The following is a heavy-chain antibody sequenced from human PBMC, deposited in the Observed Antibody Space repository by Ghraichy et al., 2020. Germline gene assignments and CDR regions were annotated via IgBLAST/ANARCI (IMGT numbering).Heavy chain of an antibody. Sequence: GGSLRLSCAASGFTFSSYAMSWVRQAPGKGLEWVTFISSDGSDKYYADSVKGRFTISRDHSKNTLSLQMNSLRPEDTAVYYCAMTLNCYFDLWGRGTLVTVSS. CDR2: ISSDGSDK. D-gene: IGHD3-16*01. J-gene: IGHJ2*01. V-gene: IGHV3-30*03. CDR1: GFTFSSYA. CDR3: AMTLNCYFDL.